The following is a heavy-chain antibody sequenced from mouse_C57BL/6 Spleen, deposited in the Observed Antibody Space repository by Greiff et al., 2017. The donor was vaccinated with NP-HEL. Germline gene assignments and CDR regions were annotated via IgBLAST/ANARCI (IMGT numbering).Heavy chain of an antibody. J-gene: IGHJ2*01. D-gene: IGHD1-1*01. V-gene: IGHV1-50*01. CDR2: IDPSDSYT. CDR1: GYTFTSYW. CDR3: ARPNYYGSSPYY. Sequence: QVQLQQPGAELVKPGASVKLSCKASGYTFTSYWMQWVKQRPGQGLEWIGEIDPSDSYTNYNQKFKGKATLTVDTSSSTAYMQLSSLTSEDSAVYYCARPNYYGSSPYYWGQGTTLTVSS.